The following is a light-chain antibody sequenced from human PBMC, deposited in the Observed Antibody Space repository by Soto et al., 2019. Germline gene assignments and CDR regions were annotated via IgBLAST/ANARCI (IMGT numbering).Light chain of an antibody. Sequence: QSALTQPPSASGFPGQSVSISCTGTSSDVGGYTYVSWYQQHPGKAPKVMIYDVSKRPSGVPDRFSGSKSGNTASLTISGLQSEDEADYYCCSYAGRYTYVFGTGTKVTVL. V-gene: IGLV2-11*01. CDR3: CSYAGRYTYV. J-gene: IGLJ1*01. CDR1: SSDVGGYTY. CDR2: DVS.